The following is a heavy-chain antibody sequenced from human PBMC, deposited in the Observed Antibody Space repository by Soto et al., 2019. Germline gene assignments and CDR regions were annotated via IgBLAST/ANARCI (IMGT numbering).Heavy chain of an antibody. D-gene: IGHD3-3*01. Sequence: SETLSLTCTVSGDSIGGSNFYWGWLRQPPGKGLERIGSIFYSGNTYYNPSLKSRVIMSVDTSKNQLSLRLNSVTAADTAVYYCARTGRIAIFGVVTEFDPWGPGTLVTVSS. CDR3: ARTGRIAIFGVVTEFDP. V-gene: IGHV4-39*01. CDR1: GDSIGGSNFY. J-gene: IGHJ5*02. CDR2: IFYSGNT.